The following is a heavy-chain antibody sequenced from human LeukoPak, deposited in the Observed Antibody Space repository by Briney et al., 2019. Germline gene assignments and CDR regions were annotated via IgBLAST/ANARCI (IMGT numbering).Heavy chain of an antibody. CDR1: GFTFSSYA. CDR2: ISGSGGST. V-gene: IGHV3-23*01. D-gene: IGHD5-18*01. Sequence: PGGSLRLSCAASGFTFSSYAMSWVRQARGKGLEWVSAISGSGGSTYYADSVKGRFTISRDNSKNTLYLQMNSLRAEDTAVYYCAKDQSRGDTAMVPYYFDYWGQGTLVTVSS. J-gene: IGHJ4*02. CDR3: AKDQSRGDTAMVPYYFDY.